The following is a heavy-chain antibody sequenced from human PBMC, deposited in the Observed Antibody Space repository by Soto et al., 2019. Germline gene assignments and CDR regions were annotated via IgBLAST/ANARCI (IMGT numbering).Heavy chain of an antibody. Sequence: QVQLVQSGGEVRKPGASVKLSCKASGYSFNDYYIHWVRQGPGQALEWIGTINSSGGSTTYAQRFQDRLTLTRDKSTRTVYMELSSLSSADTANYYCARMTTLTGFELFPDWGQGTLVSVSS. CDR1: GYSFNDYY. J-gene: IGHJ1*01. CDR2: INSSGGST. CDR3: ARMTTLTGFELFPD. D-gene: IGHD3-9*01. V-gene: IGHV1-46*02.